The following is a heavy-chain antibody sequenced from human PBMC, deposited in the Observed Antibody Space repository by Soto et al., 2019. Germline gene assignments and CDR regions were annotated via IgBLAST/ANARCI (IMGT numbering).Heavy chain of an antibody. CDR2: VYYSGST. CDR3: ARDRYCGGADY. CDR1: VGSISSYY. Sequence: SETLSLTCTVSVGSISSYYRSLILQPPGKGLEWIGYVYYSGSTTYNPSLKSRVTISVHTSKNQFSLKMSSVTSADTAVYFCARDRYCGGADYWGQGALVTVSS. D-gene: IGHD2-21*01. V-gene: IGHV4-59*01. J-gene: IGHJ4*02.